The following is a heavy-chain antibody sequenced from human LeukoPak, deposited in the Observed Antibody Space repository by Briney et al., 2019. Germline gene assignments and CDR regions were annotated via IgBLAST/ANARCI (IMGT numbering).Heavy chain of an antibody. D-gene: IGHD2-15*01. CDR2: IIPILGIA. CDR3: AGFPGAATFSYYYYGMDV. Sequence: SVKVSCKASGGTFSSYAISCVRQAPGQGLEWMERIIPILGIANYAQKFQGRVTITADKSTSTAYMELSSLRSEDTAVYYCAGFPGAATFSYYYYGMDVWGQGTTVTVSS. CDR1: GGTFSSYA. J-gene: IGHJ6*02. V-gene: IGHV1-69*04.